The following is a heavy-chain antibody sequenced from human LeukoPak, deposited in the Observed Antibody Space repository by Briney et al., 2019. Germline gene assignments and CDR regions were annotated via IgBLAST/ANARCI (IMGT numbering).Heavy chain of an antibody. J-gene: IGHJ5*02. CDR3: ARGAAAGTGGWFDP. CDR1: GYIFSVYA. CDR2: ISAYNGNT. D-gene: IGHD6-13*01. V-gene: IGHV1-18*01. Sequence: ASVKVSCKASGYIFSVYALIWVRQAPGQGLEWMGWISAYNGNTNYAQKLQGRVTMTTDTSTSTAYMELRSLRSDDTAVYYCARGAAAGTGGWFDPWGQGTLVTVSS.